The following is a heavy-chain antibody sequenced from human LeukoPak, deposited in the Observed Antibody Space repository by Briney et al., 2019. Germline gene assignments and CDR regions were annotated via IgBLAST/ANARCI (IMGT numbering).Heavy chain of an antibody. J-gene: IGHJ4*02. CDR2: IIPIFGPA. Sequence: SVKVSCKASGGTFISYAISWVGQAPGQGLEWMGGIIPIFGPAYHAQQFQGRVTIPTDESTSTPYMELSSLRSEDTAVYYCARDLTHDYLRRGHFDYWGQGTLVTVSS. D-gene: IGHD4-11*01. CDR3: ARDLTHDYLRRGHFDY. CDR1: GGTFISYA. V-gene: IGHV1-69*05.